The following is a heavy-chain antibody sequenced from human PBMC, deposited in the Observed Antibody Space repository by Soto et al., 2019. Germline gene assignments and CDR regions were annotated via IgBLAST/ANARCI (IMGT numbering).Heavy chain of an antibody. CDR2: INAGNDNT. V-gene: IGHV1-3*01. Sequence: ASVKVSCKASGYTFTSYAMHWVRQAPGQRLEWMGWINAGNDNTKYSQKFQGRVTITRDTSASTAYMELSSLRSEDTAVYYCARARGDTYFFDYCGQGTLVTVSS. J-gene: IGHJ4*02. D-gene: IGHD3-10*01. CDR3: ARARGDTYFFDY. CDR1: GYTFTSYA.